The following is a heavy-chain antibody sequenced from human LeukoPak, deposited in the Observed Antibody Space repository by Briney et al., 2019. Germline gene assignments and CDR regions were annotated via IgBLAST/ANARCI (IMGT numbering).Heavy chain of an antibody. J-gene: IGHJ4*02. D-gene: IGHD1-1*01. CDR2: IYHSGST. CDR1: GGSISSSNW. CDR3: PREGERASFDY. V-gene: IGHV4-4*02. Sequence: SETLSLTCAVSGGSISSSNWWSWVRQPPGKGLEWIGGIYHSGSTNYNPSLKSRVTISVDKSKNQFSLKLSSVTAADTAVYYCPREGERASFDYWGQGTLVTVSS.